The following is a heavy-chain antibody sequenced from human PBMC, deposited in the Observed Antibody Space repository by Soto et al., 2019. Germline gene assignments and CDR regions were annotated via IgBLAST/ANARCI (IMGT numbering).Heavy chain of an antibody. CDR1: GGTFSSYT. Sequence: SVKVSCKASGGTFSSYTISWVRQAPGQGLEWMGRIIPILGIANYAQKFQGRVTITADKSTSTAYMELSSLRSEDTAVYYCARGARGYSGYDSDAFDIWGQGTMVTVSS. J-gene: IGHJ3*02. D-gene: IGHD5-12*01. V-gene: IGHV1-69*02. CDR2: IIPILGIA. CDR3: ARGARGYSGYDSDAFDI.